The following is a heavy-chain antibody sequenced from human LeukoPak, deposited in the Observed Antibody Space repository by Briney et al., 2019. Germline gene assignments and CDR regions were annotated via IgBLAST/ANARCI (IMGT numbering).Heavy chain of an antibody. CDR3: AREDHSKYEF. J-gene: IGHJ4*02. Sequence: GSLRLSCVASGFPFSNYRMSWVRQAPGKGPEWLASIKQDGSETFYVDSVKGRFTISKDNAKKSLYLLMNSLRAEDTAVYYCAREDHSKYEFWGQGTLVTVSS. V-gene: IGHV3-7*01. CDR1: GFPFSNYR. CDR2: IKQDGSET. D-gene: IGHD4-11*01.